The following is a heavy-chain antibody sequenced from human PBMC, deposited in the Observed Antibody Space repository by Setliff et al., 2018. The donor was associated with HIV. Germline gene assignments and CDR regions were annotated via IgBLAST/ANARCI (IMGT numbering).Heavy chain of an antibody. CDR3: ARGVVDYDFWSGSGDYYYMDV. J-gene: IGHJ6*03. CDR1: GGSMNSHD. Sequence: PSETLSLTCTVSGGSMNSHDWGWIRQSPGRGLEWIGYIYYSVSTKYNPSLKSRVSMSIDTSKNQFSLKMSSVTAADTAVYYCARGVVDYDFWSGSGDYYYMDVWGKGTTVPVSS. V-gene: IGHV4-59*11. CDR2: IYYSVST. D-gene: IGHD3-3*01.